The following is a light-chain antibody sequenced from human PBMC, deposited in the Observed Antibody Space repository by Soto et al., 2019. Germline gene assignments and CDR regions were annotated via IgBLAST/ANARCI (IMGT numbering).Light chain of an antibody. J-gene: IGKJ1*01. CDR2: AAS. CDR3: LQDYGDSWT. CDR1: RDVGSD. V-gene: IGKV1-6*01. Sequence: MTQSPCSLSASVGEKIIITCRASRDVGSDVSWYQQKPGQAPKLLIYAASNLYTGVPSRFSGSRSGTEFTLTISSLQPEDFASYYCLQDYGDSWTFGQGTKVEIE.